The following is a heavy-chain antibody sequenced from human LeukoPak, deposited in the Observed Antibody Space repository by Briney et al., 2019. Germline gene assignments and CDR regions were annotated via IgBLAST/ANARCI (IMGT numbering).Heavy chain of an antibody. V-gene: IGHV4-34*01. Sequence: PSETLSLTCAVYGGXFSGHNCSWIRQSPGKGLEWIGEINHSGSTNYNLSLKSRVTISIDTSKNQFSLKLSSVTAADTAVYYCARSSTNSSSWSYYFDYWGQGTLVTVSS. CDR2: INHSGST. J-gene: IGHJ4*02. D-gene: IGHD6-13*01. CDR3: ARSSTNSSSWSYYFDY. CDR1: GGXFSGHN.